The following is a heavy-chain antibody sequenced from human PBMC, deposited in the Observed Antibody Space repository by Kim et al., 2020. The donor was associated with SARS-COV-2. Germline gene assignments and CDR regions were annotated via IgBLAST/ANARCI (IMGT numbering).Heavy chain of an antibody. CDR2: IKQDGSEK. CDR1: GFTFSNYW. D-gene: IGHD3-10*01. Sequence: GGSLRLSCAVSGFTFSNYWMCWVRQAPGKGLEWVGNIKQDGSEKNYGDSVKGRFTISRDNAENSLYLQMNSLRAEDTAASYCVGITTHGSGSYWFDYWG. CDR3: VGITTHGSGSYWFDY. J-gene: IGHJ5*01. V-gene: IGHV3-7*01.